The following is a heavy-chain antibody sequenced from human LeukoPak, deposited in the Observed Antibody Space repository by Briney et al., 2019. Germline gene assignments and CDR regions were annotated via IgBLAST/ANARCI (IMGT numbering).Heavy chain of an antibody. D-gene: IGHD2-2*01. Sequence: GGSLRLSCAASGFTFSSYGMHWVRQAPGKGLEWVAVISYDGSNKYYADSVKGRFTISRDNFKNTLYLQMNSLRAEDTAVYYCARVGVGMYHFDHWGQGTLVTVSS. V-gene: IGHV3-30*03. J-gene: IGHJ4*02. CDR1: GFTFSSYG. CDR2: ISYDGSNK. CDR3: ARVGVGMYHFDH.